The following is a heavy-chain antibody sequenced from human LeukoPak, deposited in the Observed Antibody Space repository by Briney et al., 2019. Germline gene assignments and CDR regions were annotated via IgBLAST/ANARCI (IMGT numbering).Heavy chain of an antibody. D-gene: IGHD1-7*01. V-gene: IGHV4-59*02. Sequence: PSETLSLTCTVSGGSVSSYYWSWIRQPPGKGLEWIGYIYYSGSTNYNPSLKSRVTISVDTFKNQFSLKLSSVTAADTAVYHCARDNWNYGSSMDVWGQGTTVAVSS. CDR1: GGSVSSYY. J-gene: IGHJ6*02. CDR2: IYYSGST. CDR3: ARDNWNYGSSMDV.